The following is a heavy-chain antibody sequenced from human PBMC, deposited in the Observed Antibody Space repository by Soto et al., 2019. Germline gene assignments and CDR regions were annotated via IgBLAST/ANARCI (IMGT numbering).Heavy chain of an antibody. V-gene: IGHV4-38-2*02. CDR2: IFHTGST. J-gene: IGHJ4*02. D-gene: IGHD6-13*01. CDR3: ARDLSRLEQQLAH. Sequence: PSETLSLTCTVSGYSISSGYYWGWIRQPPGKGLAWIGSIFHTGSTYYNPSLKSRVTMSVDTSKNQFSLILSSVTAADTAVYYCARDLSRLEQQLAHWGQGTLVTVSS. CDR1: GYSISSGYY.